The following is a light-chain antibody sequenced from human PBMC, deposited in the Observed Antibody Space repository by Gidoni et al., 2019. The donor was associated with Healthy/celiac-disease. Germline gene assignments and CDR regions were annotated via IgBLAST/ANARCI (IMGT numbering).Light chain of an antibody. CDR3: QQCNNWPRT. CDR2: GAS. V-gene: IGKV3-15*01. J-gene: IGKJ1*01. Sequence: EVVMTQSPATLSVSPGERATLPCRASQSVSNNLAWYQQRPGQAPRLHIYGASTRATGIPARFSGSGSGTEFTVTISSLQSEDFAVYYCQQCNNWPRTFGQGTKVEI. CDR1: QSVSNN.